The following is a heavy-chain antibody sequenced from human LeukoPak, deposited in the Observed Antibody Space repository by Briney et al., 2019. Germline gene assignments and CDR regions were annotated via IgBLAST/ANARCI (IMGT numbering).Heavy chain of an antibody. V-gene: IGHV3-48*03. CDR1: GFTFSSYE. J-gene: IGHJ3*02. D-gene: IGHD2-15*01. CDR3: ASPDCSGGSCYPEDDAFDI. Sequence: QPGGSLRLSCAASGFTFSSYEMNWVRQAPGKGLEWVSYISIIGSTIYYADSVKGRFTISRDNAKNSLYLQMNSLRAEDTAVYYCASPDCSGGSCYPEDDAFDIWGQGTMVTVSS. CDR2: ISIIGSTI.